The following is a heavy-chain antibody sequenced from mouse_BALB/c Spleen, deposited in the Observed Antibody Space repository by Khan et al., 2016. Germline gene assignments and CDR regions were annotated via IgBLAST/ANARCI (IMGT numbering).Heavy chain of an antibody. D-gene: IGHD4-1*01. J-gene: IGHJ2*01. CDR2: IAPGSGST. CDR3: AREDWDEWDYFDY. V-gene: IGHV1S41*01. Sequence: DLVKPGASVKLSCKASGYTFTSYWINWIKQRPGQGLEWIGRIAPGSGSTYYNEMFKGKATLTVDTSSSTAYIQLSSLSSEDSAVSFCAREDWDEWDYFDYWGQGTTLTVSS. CDR1: GYTFTSYW.